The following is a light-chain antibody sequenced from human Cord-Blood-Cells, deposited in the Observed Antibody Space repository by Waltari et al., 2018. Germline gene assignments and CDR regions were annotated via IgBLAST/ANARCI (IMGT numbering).Light chain of an antibody. CDR1: NLGDKY. V-gene: IGLV3-1*01. CDR3: QAWDSSSHYV. J-gene: IGLJ1*01. CDR2: QDS. Sequence: SYELTQPPSVSVSPGQTASITCSGDNLGDKYACWYQQKPGQSPVLVIYQDSKRPSGIPERFSGSNSGNTATLTISGTQAMDEADYYCQAWDSSSHYVFGTGTKVTVL.